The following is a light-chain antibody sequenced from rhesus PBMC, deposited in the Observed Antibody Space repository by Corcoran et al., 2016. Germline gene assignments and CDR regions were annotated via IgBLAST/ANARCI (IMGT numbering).Light chain of an antibody. Sequence: QAALTQPRSVSGSPGQSVTISCTGTSSDIGDYDYVSWYQQHPGTAPKFMIYEVSKRPSGVSDRFSGSKSGNTASLTISGLQAEDEADYYCSSYAGTNIYVFGSGTKLTVL. CDR3: SSYAGTNIYV. CDR2: EVS. V-gene: IGLV2-32*02. J-gene: IGLJ6*01. CDR1: SSDIGDYDY.